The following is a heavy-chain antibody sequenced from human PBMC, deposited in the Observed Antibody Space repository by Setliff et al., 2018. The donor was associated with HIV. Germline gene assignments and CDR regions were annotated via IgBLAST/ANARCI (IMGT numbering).Heavy chain of an antibody. Sequence: SETLSLTCTVSGASISSGSYYWSWIRQPAGKGLEWIGHIYTSGSTNYSPSLKSRVTISVDTSKKQFSLKLSSVTAADTAVYYFARDRRYSPPYFDYWGQGTLVTVSS. CDR3: ARDRRYSPPYFDY. D-gene: IGHD1-26*01. CDR1: GASISSGSYY. CDR2: IYTSGST. J-gene: IGHJ4*02. V-gene: IGHV4-61*09.